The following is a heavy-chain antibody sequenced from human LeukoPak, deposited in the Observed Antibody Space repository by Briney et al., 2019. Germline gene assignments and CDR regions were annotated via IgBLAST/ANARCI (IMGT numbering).Heavy chain of an antibody. V-gene: IGHV3-48*03. CDR1: GFTFSSYE. CDR3: AREIVSAVVGNFDC. J-gene: IGHJ4*02. D-gene: IGHD6-19*01. Sequence: GGSLRLSCAASGFTFSSYEMNWVRQAPGKGLEWVSYIASSDSTTTYADSVRGRFTISRDNAKNSLYLEMNSMRVEDTAVYSCAREIVSAVVGNFDCWGKGPLVTVSS. CDR2: IASSDSTT.